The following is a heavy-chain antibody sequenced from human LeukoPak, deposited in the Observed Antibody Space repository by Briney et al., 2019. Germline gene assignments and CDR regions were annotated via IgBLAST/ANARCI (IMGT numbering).Heavy chain of an antibody. CDR1: GGSISSYY. D-gene: IGHD3-10*01. CDR3: AREPITMVRGVIVYYGMDV. CDR2: IYYSGST. J-gene: IGHJ6*02. Sequence: KPSETLSLTCTVSGGSISSYYWSWIRQPPGKGLEWIGYIYYSGSTYYNPSLKSRVTISVDTSKNQFSLKLSSVTAADTAVYYCAREPITMVRGVIVYYGMDVWGQGTTVTVSS. V-gene: IGHV4-59*12.